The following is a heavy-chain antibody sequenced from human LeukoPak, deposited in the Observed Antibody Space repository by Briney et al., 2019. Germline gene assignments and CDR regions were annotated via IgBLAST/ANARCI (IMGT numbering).Heavy chain of an antibody. J-gene: IGHJ3*02. CDR1: GFTVSSNY. CDR2: IYSGGST. V-gene: IGHV3-53*01. Sequence: GGSLRLSCAASGFTVSSNYVSWVRQAPGKGLEWVSVIYSGGSTYYADSVKGRFTISRDNSKNTLYLQMNSLRAEDTAVYYCARIIEMATDAFDIWGQGTMVTVSS. CDR3: ARIIEMATDAFDI. D-gene: IGHD5-24*01.